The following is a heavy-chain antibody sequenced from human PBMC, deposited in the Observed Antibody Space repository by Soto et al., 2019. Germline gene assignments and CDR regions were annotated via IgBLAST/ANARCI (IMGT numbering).Heavy chain of an antibody. CDR1: GYSFTSYW. V-gene: IGHV5-51*01. D-gene: IGHD2-21*02. J-gene: IGHJ4*02. CDR2: IYPGDSDT. Sequence: GESLEISCKGSGYSFTSYWIGWVRQMPGKGLEWMGIIYPGDSDTRYSPSFQGQVTISADKSISTAYLQWSSLKASDTAMYYCARLPIVVVTANLGALDYWGQGTLVTVSS. CDR3: ARLPIVVVTANLGALDY.